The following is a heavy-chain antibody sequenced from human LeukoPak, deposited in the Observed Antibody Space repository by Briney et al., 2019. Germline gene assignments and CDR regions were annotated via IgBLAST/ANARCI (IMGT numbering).Heavy chain of an antibody. V-gene: IGHV3-64D*09. CDR2: ISGSGGTT. J-gene: IGHJ3*02. Sequence: GGSLRLSCSASGFTFSTHSMHWVRQAPGKGLEYVSTISGSGGTTYYADSVKGRFTISRDNSKNSVYLQMSSLRAEDTAMYHCVKDLGGAWAFDIWGQGTMVTDSS. CDR1: GFTFSTHS. D-gene: IGHD1-26*01. CDR3: VKDLGGAWAFDI.